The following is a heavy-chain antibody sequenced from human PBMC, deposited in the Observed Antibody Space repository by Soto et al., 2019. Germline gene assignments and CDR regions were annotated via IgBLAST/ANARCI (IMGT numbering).Heavy chain of an antibody. Sequence: EVQLLESGGGLVQPGGSLRLSCAASGFTFSSYGMNWVRQAPGKGPEWVSGVSGSGGSTYCADSVKGRFTISRDSSKNTLFLQMNSLRAEDTAVYYCAKASEYYGSGSYYNYWGQGTLVTVSS. CDR2: VSGSGGST. J-gene: IGHJ4*02. D-gene: IGHD3-10*01. V-gene: IGHV3-23*01. CDR3: AKASEYYGSGSYYNY. CDR1: GFTFSSYG.